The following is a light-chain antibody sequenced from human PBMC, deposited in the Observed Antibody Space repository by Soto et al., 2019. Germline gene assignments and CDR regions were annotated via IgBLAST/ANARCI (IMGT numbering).Light chain of an antibody. Sequence: SYELTQAPSVSVAPGKTARITCGGTNIGSKSVHWYQQKPGQAPVLVIYYDSDRPSGIPERFSGSNSGNTATLTISRVEAGDEADYYCQVWDSSSDHKVFGTGTKVTVL. CDR1: NIGSKS. V-gene: IGLV3-21*04. J-gene: IGLJ1*01. CDR2: YDS. CDR3: QVWDSSSDHKV.